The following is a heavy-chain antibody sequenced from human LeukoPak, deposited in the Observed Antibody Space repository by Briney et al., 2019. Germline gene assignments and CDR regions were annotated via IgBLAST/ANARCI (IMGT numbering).Heavy chain of an antibody. CDR2: IYYRGTP. Sequence: PSETLSLTCTVSGGSISSYYWSWVRQPPGKGLEWVGQIYYRGTPNYNPSLRNRVTISIDTSKSQFSLKLDSVTAADTAVYYCAAESERWLLRSWGQGTLVTVSS. CDR1: GGSISSYY. D-gene: IGHD6-19*01. CDR3: AAESERWLLRS. J-gene: IGHJ4*02. V-gene: IGHV4-59*03.